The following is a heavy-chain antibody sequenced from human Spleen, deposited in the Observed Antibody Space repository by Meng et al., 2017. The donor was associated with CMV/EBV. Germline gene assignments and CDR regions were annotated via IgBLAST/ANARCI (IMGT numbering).Heavy chain of an antibody. Sequence: MNWVRQAPGEGLEWVSSISGSGQDTYYADSLRGRFTVSRDNRRKALYLQMDALRVEDTAVYYCARDLQTFCGSPGCYDGFPHWGQGTLVTVSS. J-gene: IGHJ4*02. D-gene: IGHD2-2*01. V-gene: IGHV3-21*01. CDR2: ISGSGQDT. CDR3: ARDLQTFCGSPGCYDGFPH.